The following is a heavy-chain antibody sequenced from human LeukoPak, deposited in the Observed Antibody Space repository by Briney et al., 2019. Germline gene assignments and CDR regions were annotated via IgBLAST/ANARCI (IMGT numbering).Heavy chain of an antibody. J-gene: IGHJ3*02. CDR1: GFTFDDYA. CDR3: AKGRWLVEGAFDI. CDR2: ISWNSGSI. V-gene: IGHV3-9*01. D-gene: IGHD6-19*01. Sequence: GGSLRLSCAASGFTFDDYAMHWVWQAPGKGLEWVSGISWNSGSIGYADSVKGRFTISRDNAKNSLYLQMNSLRAEDTALYYCAKGRWLVEGAFDIWGQGTMVTVSS.